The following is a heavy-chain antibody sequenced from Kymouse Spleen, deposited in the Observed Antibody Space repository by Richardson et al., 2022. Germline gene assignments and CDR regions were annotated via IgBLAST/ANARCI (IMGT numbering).Heavy chain of an antibody. Sequence: QVQLVESGGGVVQPGRSLRLSCAASGFTFSSYGMHWVRQAPGKGLEWVAVIWYDGSNKYYADSVKGRFTISRDNSKNTLYLQMNSLRAEDTAVYYCARDGGSGSSGFDYWGQGTLVTVSS. V-gene: IGHV3-33*01. D-gene: IGHD3-10*01. CDR2: IWYDGSNK. CDR3: ARDGGSGSSGFDY. CDR1: GFTFSSYG. J-gene: IGHJ4*02.